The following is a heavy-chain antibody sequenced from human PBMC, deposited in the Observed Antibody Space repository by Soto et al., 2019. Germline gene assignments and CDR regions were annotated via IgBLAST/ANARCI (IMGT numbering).Heavy chain of an antibody. CDR2: VNPDSGKT. V-gene: IGHV1-8*01. J-gene: IGHJ5*02. CDR1: GYTFITYD. Sequence: QVQLVQSGAEVKKPGASVKVSCKASGYTFITYDINWVRQATGQGLEWVGWVNPDSGKTDYARKFQGRVTMTRNTSISTVYMELSVLRFEDTAVYYCARGNWFDPWGQGTLVTVSS. CDR3: ARGNWFDP.